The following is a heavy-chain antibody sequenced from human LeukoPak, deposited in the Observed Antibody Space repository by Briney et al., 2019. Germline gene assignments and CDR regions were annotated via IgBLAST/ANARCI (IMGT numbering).Heavy chain of an antibody. D-gene: IGHD6-19*01. J-gene: IGHJ3*02. Sequence: PGGSLRLSCAASGFTFSSYAMSWVRQAPGKGLEWVSAISGSGGSTYYADSVKGRFTISRDNSKNTLCLQMNSLRAEDTAVYYCAKDQSSGYSSGWSVEAFDIWGQGTMVTVSS. CDR2: ISGSGGST. CDR1: GFTFSSYA. V-gene: IGHV3-23*01. CDR3: AKDQSSGYSSGWSVEAFDI.